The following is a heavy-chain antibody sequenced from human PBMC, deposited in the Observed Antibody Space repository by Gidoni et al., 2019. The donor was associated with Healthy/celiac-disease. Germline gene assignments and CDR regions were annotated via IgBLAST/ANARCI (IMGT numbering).Heavy chain of an antibody. CDR1: GRSISSGGYS. Sequence: QLQLQESGSGLVKPSQTLSITCAVSGRSISSGGYSWSWIRQQPGKGLEWSGYISPSGSTYSNPSLKGRVPISVDRSKNQFSLKLSSVTAADTAVYYCARRQNYGDYGDAFDIWGQGTMVTVSS. J-gene: IGHJ3*02. CDR3: ARRQNYGDYGDAFDI. V-gene: IGHV4-30-2*01. D-gene: IGHD4-17*01. CDR2: ISPSGST.